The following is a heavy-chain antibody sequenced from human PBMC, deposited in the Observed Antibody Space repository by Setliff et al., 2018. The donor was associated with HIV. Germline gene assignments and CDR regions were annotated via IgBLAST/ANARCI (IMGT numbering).Heavy chain of an antibody. CDR2: ISGHNGNT. V-gene: IGHV1-18*01. D-gene: IGHD1-20*01. CDR3: ARMRGGHNIREGAFDI. J-gene: IGHJ3*02. CDR1: GYIFGNYG. Sequence: ASVKVSCKASGYIFGNYGINWVRQAPGQGLEWMGWISGHNGNTNSAQKVQGRVTMTTDTGTRTAYMELRSLRSDDTAMYYCARMRGGHNIREGAFDIWGQGTMVTVSS.